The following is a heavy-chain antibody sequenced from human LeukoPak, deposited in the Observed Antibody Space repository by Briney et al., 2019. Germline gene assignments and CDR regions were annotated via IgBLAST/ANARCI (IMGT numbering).Heavy chain of an antibody. CDR1: GFTFSSYE. D-gene: IGHD6-19*01. CDR2: ISSSGSTI. Sequence: GGSLRLSCAASGFTFSSYEMNWDRQAPGKGLEWVSYISSSGSTIYYADSVKGRFTISRDNAKNSLYLQMNSLRAEDTAVYYCARDAAVGYFDLWGRGTLVTVSS. V-gene: IGHV3-48*03. J-gene: IGHJ2*01. CDR3: ARDAAVGYFDL.